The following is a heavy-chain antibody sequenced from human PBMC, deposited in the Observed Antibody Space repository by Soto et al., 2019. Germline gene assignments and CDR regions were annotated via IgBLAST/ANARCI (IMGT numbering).Heavy chain of an antibody. V-gene: IGHV4-39*01. CDR1: GASINSATSF. Sequence: PSATLSLTSTVSGASINSATSFCGWSRHPPGKGLQWIGSFYYGGSTSYHPTLRSRVTISADTSNNQFSLKVTSVTAADTAKYYCARRRCSGWYDFDNWGQLTLVTVS. CDR3: ARRRCSGWYDFDN. D-gene: IGHD6-19*01. J-gene: IGHJ4*02. CDR2: FYYGGST.